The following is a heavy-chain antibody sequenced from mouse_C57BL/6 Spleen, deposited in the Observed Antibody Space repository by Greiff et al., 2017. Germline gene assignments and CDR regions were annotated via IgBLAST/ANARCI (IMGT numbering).Heavy chain of an antibody. CDR1: GYTFTSYW. V-gene: IGHV1-52*01. Sequence: QVQLQQPGAELVRPGSSVKLSCKASGYTFTSYWMHWVKQRPRQGLEWIGNIDPSDSDTPYNQKFKDKATLTVDKSSSTAYMQLSSLTSEDSAVYYCARGGGFDYWGQGTTLTVSS. CDR2: IDPSDSDT. J-gene: IGHJ2*01. CDR3: ARGGGFDY.